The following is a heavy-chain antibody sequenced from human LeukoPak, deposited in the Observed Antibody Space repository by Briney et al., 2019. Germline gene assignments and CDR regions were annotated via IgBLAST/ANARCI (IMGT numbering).Heavy chain of an antibody. J-gene: IGHJ4*02. CDR3: ARGGYYFDY. CDR2: IIPIFGTA. Sequence: SXKVSCKASGGTFSSYAISWVRQAPGQGLEWMGRIIPIFGTANYAQKFQGRVTMTRNTSISTAYMELSSLRSEDTAVYYCARGGYYFDYWGQGTLVTVSS. V-gene: IGHV1-69*05. CDR1: GGTFSSYA.